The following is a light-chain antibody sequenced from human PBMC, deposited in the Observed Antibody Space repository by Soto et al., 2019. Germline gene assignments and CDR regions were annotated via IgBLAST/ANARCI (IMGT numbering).Light chain of an antibody. V-gene: IGKV4-1*01. CDR2: GAS. Sequence: DIVMTQSPDFLAVSLGERATINCKSGQNVFSSSNVQNYLGWYQQRPGQPPKLLIYGASSRESGVPDRFSVSGSGTDFTLSISSLQTEDVAVYYCQQYYTFPLTFGGGTKVEIK. CDR3: QQYYTFPLT. J-gene: IGKJ4*01. CDR1: QNVFSSSNVQNY.